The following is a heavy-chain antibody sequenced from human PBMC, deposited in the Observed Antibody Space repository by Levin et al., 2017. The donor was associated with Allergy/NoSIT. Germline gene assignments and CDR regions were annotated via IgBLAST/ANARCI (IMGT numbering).Heavy chain of an antibody. J-gene: IGHJ4*02. Sequence: GGSLRLSCAASGFTFSSYGMHWVRQAPGKGLEWVAVISYDGSNKYYADSVKGRFTISRDNSKNTLYLQMNSLRAEDTAVYYCAKDRGTMSRSAPDYWGQGTLVTVSS. CDR1: GFTFSSYG. CDR2: ISYDGSNK. V-gene: IGHV3-30*18. CDR3: AKDRGTMSRSAPDY. D-gene: IGHD3-22*01.